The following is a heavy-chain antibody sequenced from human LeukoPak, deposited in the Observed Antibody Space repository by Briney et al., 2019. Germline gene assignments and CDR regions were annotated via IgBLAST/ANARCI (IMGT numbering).Heavy chain of an antibody. Sequence: SETLSLTCTVSGGSISSSSYYWGWIRQPPGKGLEWIGSIYYSGSTYYNPSLKSRVTISVDTSKNQFSLKLSSVTAADTAVNYCARDDKDYYYYYGMDVWGQGTTVTVSS. J-gene: IGHJ6*02. CDR2: IYYSGST. V-gene: IGHV4-39*07. CDR1: GGSISSSSYY. CDR3: ARDDKDYYYYYGMDV.